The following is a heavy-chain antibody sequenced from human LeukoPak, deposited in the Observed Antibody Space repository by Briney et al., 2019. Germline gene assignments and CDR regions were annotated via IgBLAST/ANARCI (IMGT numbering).Heavy chain of an antibody. CDR2: ISTSSSYI. D-gene: IGHD5-18*01. CDR3: ARDRRVDTRLGYLSGAFDI. CDR1: GFTFSSYS. V-gene: IGHV3-21*01. J-gene: IGHJ3*02. Sequence: PGGSLRLSCAASGFTFSSYSMNWVRQAPGKGLEWVSCISTSSSYIYYADSVKGRFTISRDNSKNTLYLQMGSLRAEDMAVYYCARDRRVDTRLGYLSGAFDIWGQGTMVTVSS.